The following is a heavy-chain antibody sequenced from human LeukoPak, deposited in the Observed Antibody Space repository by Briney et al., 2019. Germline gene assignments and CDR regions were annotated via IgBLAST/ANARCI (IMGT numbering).Heavy chain of an antibody. J-gene: IGHJ6*02. CDR3: AGRNAMDV. CDR2: INRDGSER. Sequence: PGGSLRLSCAASGFTFSSYAMTWVRQVPGKGLEWVANINRDGSERYYVDSVKGRFTISRDDAKSSLYLQMNSLRAEDTAVYYCAGRNAMDVWGQGTTVIVFS. V-gene: IGHV3-7*03. CDR1: GFTFSSYA.